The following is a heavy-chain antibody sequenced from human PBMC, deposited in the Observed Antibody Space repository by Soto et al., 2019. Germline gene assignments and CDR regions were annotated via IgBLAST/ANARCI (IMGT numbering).Heavy chain of an antibody. J-gene: IGHJ6*02. CDR2: ISSSSSTI. Sequence: EVQLVESGGGLVQPGGSLRLSCAASGFTFSSYSMNWVRQAPGKGLEWVSYISSSSSTIYYADSVKGRFTISRDNAKNXRYLQMNSLRDEDTAVYYCARGWAAGTPYYYYGMDVWGQGTTVTVSS. CDR3: ARGWAAGTPYYYYGMDV. CDR1: GFTFSSYS. D-gene: IGHD6-19*01. V-gene: IGHV3-48*02.